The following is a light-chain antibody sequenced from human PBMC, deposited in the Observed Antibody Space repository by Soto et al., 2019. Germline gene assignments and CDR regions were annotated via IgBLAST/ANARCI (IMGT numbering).Light chain of an antibody. CDR2: AAS. CDR3: QQIYNTLT. V-gene: IGKV1-39*01. Sequence: DIQMTPSPSSLSASVGDRVTITCRASQSISSYLNWYQQTPGKAHKLLIYAASSLQRGVPSRFSGSGSGTDFSLTNSSLQPEDFATYNCQQIYNTLTFGQGTRLEIK. CDR1: QSISSY. J-gene: IGKJ5*01.